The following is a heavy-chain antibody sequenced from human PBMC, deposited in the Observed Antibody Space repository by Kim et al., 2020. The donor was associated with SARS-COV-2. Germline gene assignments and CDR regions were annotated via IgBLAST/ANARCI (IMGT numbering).Heavy chain of an antibody. D-gene: IGHD3-10*01. CDR3: ARGRYGSAIDY. V-gene: IGHV1-18*01. J-gene: IGHJ4*02. Sequence: NYAQKLQGRVTMTTDTSTSTAYMELRSLRSDDTAVYYCARGRYGSAIDYWGQGTLVTVSS.